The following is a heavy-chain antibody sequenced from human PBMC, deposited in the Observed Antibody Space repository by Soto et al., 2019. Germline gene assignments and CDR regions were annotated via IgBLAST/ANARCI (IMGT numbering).Heavy chain of an antibody. D-gene: IGHD3-10*01. V-gene: IGHV3-48*02. CDR2: ISSSSSTI. Sequence: LRLSCVASGFTFSSHNMNWVRQAPGKGLEWVSYISSSSSTIYYADFVKGRFTISRDNAKNSLYLQMNSLRDEDTAVYYCARDLPSIRGVSLHYYYYYGMDVWGQGTTVTVSS. J-gene: IGHJ6*02. CDR3: ARDLPSIRGVSLHYYYYYGMDV. CDR1: GFTFSSHN.